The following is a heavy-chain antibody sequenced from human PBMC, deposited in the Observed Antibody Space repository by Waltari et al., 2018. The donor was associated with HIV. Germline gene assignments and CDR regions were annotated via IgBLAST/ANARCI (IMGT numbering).Heavy chain of an antibody. J-gene: IGHJ3*02. CDR2: INPNSGGK. D-gene: IGHD6-19*01. Sequence: QVQLVQSGAEVKKPGASVKVSCRSSRYTFPRHDTHSWRQAPGQGPEWMGWINPNSGGKNYAQEFQGRVTMTRDTSISTAYMELSRLKSDDTAVYYCARAGRIAVAGRDAFDIWGQGTMVTVSS. CDR3: ARAGRIAVAGRDAFDI. CDR1: RYTFPRHD. V-gene: IGHV1-2*02.